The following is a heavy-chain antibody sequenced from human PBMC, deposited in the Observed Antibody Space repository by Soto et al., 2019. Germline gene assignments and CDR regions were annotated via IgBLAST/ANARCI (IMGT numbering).Heavy chain of an antibody. CDR1: GFTFSRYA. D-gene: IGHD4-17*01. J-gene: IGHJ4*02. CDR3: ARDYGDYDFLDY. V-gene: IGHV3-30-3*01. Sequence: QVQLVESGGGVVQPGRSLRLSCVASGFTFSRYAIHWVRQAPGKGLEWVAVISYDGSDKYYADSVKGRFTISRDNSKNTLYLQMNSLRPDDTAVYYCARDYGDYDFLDYWGPGTLVTVSS. CDR2: ISYDGSDK.